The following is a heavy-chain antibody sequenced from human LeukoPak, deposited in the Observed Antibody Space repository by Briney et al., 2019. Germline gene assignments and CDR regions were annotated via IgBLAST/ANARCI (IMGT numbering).Heavy chain of an antibody. D-gene: IGHD5-18*01. V-gene: IGHV1-2*02. J-gene: IGHJ4*02. CDR3: ARYGDTAMATHQIDY. Sequence: NPNSGGTNYAQKFQGRVTMTRDTSISTAYMELSRLRSDDTAVYYCARYGDTAMATHQIDYWGQGTLVTVSS. CDR2: NPNSGGT.